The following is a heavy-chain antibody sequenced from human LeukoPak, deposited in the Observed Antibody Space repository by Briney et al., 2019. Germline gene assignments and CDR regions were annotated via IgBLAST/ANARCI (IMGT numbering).Heavy chain of an antibody. V-gene: IGHV3-23*01. CDR3: TTRYGDSTRHYYFVS. CDR1: GFTFRNAG. J-gene: IGHJ4*02. D-gene: IGHD4-17*01. CDR2: INENAAIT. Sequence: GGSLRLSCAASGFTFRNAGMGWVRQAPGKGLEWVSSINENAAITKYADSVNGRFTISRDNSQNILYLQMYSLRVEDTGGYYCTTRYGDSTRHYYFVSWGRGTLVSASS.